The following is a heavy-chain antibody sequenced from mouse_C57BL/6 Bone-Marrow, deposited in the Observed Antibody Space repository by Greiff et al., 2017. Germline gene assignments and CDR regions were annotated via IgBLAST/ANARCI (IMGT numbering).Heavy chain of an antibody. J-gene: IGHJ2*01. D-gene: IGHD2-4*01. Sequence: EVKVVESGGGLVKPGGSLKLSCAASGFTFSSYAMSWVRQTPEKRLEWVATISDGGSYTYYPDNVKGRFTISRDNAKNNLYLQMSHLKSEDTAMYYCARELRPFDYWGQGTTLTVSS. CDR1: GFTFSSYA. V-gene: IGHV5-4*01. CDR3: ARELRPFDY. CDR2: ISDGGSYT.